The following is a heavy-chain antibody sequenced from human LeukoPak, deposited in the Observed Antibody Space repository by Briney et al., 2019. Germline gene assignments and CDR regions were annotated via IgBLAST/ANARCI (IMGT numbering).Heavy chain of an antibody. Sequence: GASVKVSCKASGYTFTNYALHWVRQAPGQRLEWMGWTDGATGNTRFSQDFQGRLTITIDTSASTAYMELSSLRSEDTAVYYCARSPGGNARSWLDSWGQGTLVTVSP. J-gene: IGHJ4*02. CDR2: TDGATGNT. CDR3: ARSPGGNARSWLDS. V-gene: IGHV1-3*02. CDR1: GYTFTNYA. D-gene: IGHD4-23*01.